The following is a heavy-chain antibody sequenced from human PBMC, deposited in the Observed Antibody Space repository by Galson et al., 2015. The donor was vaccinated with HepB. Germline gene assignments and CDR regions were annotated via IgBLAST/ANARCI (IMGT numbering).Heavy chain of an antibody. CDR1: GGSISSGGYS. CDR2: IYHSGST. D-gene: IGHD5-18*01. Sequence: TLSLTCAVSGGSISSGGYSWSWIRQPPGEGLEWIGYIYHSGSTYYNPSIKSRVTISVDRSKNQFSLKLSSVTAADTAVYYCARLSLSGYSYGYHDYWGQGTLVTVSS. V-gene: IGHV4-30-2*01. J-gene: IGHJ4*02. CDR3: ARLSLSGYSYGYHDY.